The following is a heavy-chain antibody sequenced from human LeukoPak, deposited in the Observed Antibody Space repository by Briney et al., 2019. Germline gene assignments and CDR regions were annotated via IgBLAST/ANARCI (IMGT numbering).Heavy chain of an antibody. CDR1: GFRFEDYA. CDR3: AKGDEELGYCSGGSCGYFDY. V-gene: IGHV3-9*01. CDR2: ISWNSGII. Sequence: GGSLRLSCAASGFRFEDYAMHWVRQAPGKGLEWVSGISWNSGIIAYADSVKGRFTISRDNAKNSLYLQMDSLRPEDTALYYCAKGDEELGYCSGGSCGYFDYWGQGTLVTVSS. D-gene: IGHD2-15*01. J-gene: IGHJ4*02.